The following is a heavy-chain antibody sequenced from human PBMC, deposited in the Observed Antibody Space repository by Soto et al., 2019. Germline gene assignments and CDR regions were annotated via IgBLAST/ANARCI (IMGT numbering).Heavy chain of an antibody. D-gene: IGHD2-2*01. J-gene: IGHJ4*02. CDR3: AREPPYTSYCSSTSCYGDYFDY. V-gene: IGHV3-33*01. CDR1: GFTFSSYG. CDR2: IWYDGSNK. Sequence: QVQLVESGGGVVQPGRSLRLSCAASGFTFSSYGMHWVRQAPGKGLEWVAVIWYDGSNKYYADSVKGRFTISRDNSKKTLYLQMNSLRAEDTAVYYCAREPPYTSYCSSTSCYGDYFDYWGQGTLVTVSS.